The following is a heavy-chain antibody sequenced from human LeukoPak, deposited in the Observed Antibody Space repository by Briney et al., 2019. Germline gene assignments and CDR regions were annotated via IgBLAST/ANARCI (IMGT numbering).Heavy chain of an antibody. D-gene: IGHD3-9*01. Sequence: GGSLRLSCAASGFTVSSNYMSWVRQAPGKGLEWVSVIYSGGSTYYADSVKGRFTISRDNSKNTLYLQMNSLRAEDTAVYYCAKDWLRYFDAFDIWGQGTMVTVSS. V-gene: IGHV3-53*01. CDR1: GFTVSSNY. CDR3: AKDWLRYFDAFDI. J-gene: IGHJ3*02. CDR2: IYSGGST.